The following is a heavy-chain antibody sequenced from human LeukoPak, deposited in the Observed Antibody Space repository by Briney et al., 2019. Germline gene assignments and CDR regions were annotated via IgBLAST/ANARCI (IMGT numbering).Heavy chain of an antibody. Sequence: PGRSLILSCPASGFTFGDYAMSWVRQAPGKGLEWVGFIRSKAYGGTTEYAASVKGRFTISRDDSKSIAYLQMNSLKTEDTAVYYCTRGAVGATTFFDYWGQETLVTVSS. CDR2: IRSKAYGGTT. J-gene: IGHJ4*02. D-gene: IGHD1-26*01. CDR3: TRGAVGATTFFDY. V-gene: IGHV3-49*04. CDR1: GFTFGDYA.